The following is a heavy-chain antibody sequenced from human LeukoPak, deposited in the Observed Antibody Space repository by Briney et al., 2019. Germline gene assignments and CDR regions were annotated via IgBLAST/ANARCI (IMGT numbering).Heavy chain of an antibody. J-gene: IGHJ1*01. V-gene: IGHV4-38-2*02. Sequence: PSETLSLTCTVSGYSISSGYYWGWIRQPPGKGLEWIGSIYHSGSTYYNPSLKSRVTISVDTSKNQFSLKLSSVTAADTAVYYCAKDLGLLQWLSEPEYFHHWGQGTLVTVSS. CDR3: AKDLGLLQWLSEPEYFHH. D-gene: IGHD6-19*01. CDR2: IYHSGST. CDR1: GYSISSGYY.